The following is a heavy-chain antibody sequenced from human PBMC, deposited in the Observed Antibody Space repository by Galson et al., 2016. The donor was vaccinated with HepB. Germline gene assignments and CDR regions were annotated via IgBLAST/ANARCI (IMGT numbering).Heavy chain of an antibody. D-gene: IGHD3-9*01. V-gene: IGHV4-30-4*01. CDR1: GASISSGDYY. J-gene: IGHJ4*02. Sequence: TLSLTCTVSGASISSGDYYWTWIRQPPGKGREWIGFIYSSGNTHYSPSLKSRLAMSVDTSKNQFSLRRTSVTAADTAVYYCASSGDILTGYYNGIFESWGQGILVTVSS. CDR2: IYSSGNT. CDR3: ASSGDILTGYYNGIFES.